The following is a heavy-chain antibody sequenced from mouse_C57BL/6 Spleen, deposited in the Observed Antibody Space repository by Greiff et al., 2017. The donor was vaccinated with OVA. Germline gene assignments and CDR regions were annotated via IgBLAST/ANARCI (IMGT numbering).Heavy chain of an antibody. CDR3: ARNGDYDGHYYAMDY. D-gene: IGHD2-4*01. Sequence: VKLMESGPGLVQPSQSLSITCTVSGFSLTSYGVHWVRQSPGKGLEWLGVIWSGGSTDYNAAFISRLSISKDNSKSQVFFKMNSLQADDTAIYYCARNGDYDGHYYAMDYWGQGTSVTVSS. CDR2: IWSGGST. V-gene: IGHV2-2*01. J-gene: IGHJ4*01. CDR1: GFSLTSYG.